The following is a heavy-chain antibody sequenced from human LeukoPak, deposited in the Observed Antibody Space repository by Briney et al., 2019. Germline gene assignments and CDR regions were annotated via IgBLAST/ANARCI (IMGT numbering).Heavy chain of an antibody. CDR2: ISSDESST. D-gene: IGHD1-14*01. CDR3: TRNPDGRNWFDP. CDR1: GFTFSHHW. Sequence: GGSLRLSCAASGFTFSHHWMHWVRQAPGKGLVGVSHISSDESSTTYADSVKGRFTISRDNRKNTLYLQMNSLRVEDTAMYYCTRNPDGRNWFDPWGQGTQVTVSS. V-gene: IGHV3-74*01. J-gene: IGHJ5*02.